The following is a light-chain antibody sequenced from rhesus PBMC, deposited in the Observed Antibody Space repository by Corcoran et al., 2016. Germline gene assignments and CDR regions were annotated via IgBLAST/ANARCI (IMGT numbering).Light chain of an antibody. V-gene: IGKV1-74*01. CDR2: KAS. Sequence: DIQMTQSPSSLSASVGDRVTITCRASENVNNYLNWYQQKPGKAPKLLIYKASTLQSGAPSRFSGSGSWTDYTFTISSLQPEDVATYYCQHGYGTPLTFGGGTKVEIK. CDR3: QHGYGTPLT. J-gene: IGKJ4*01. CDR1: ENVNNY.